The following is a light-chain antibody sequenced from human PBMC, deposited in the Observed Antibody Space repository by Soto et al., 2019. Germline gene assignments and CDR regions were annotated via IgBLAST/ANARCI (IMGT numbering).Light chain of an antibody. CDR3: QTWGTGIQV. CDR2: LNSDGSH. J-gene: IGLJ2*01. V-gene: IGLV4-69*01. CDR1: SGHSTYA. Sequence: QTVVTQSPSASASLGASVKLTCILSSGHSTYAIAWHQQEAEKGPRYLMRLNSDGSHNKGDGIPDRFSGSSSGTERYLTISSLQSEDEADYYCQTWGTGIQVFGGGTKLTVL.